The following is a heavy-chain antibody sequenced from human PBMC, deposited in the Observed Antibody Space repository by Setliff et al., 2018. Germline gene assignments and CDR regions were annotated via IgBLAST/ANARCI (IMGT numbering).Heavy chain of an antibody. CDR1: GYSFTNYW. J-gene: IGHJ3*02. CDR3: ARQAIFGSDAFDI. CDR2: IYPGDSDT. D-gene: IGHD3-3*01. V-gene: IGHV5-51*01. Sequence: GESLKISCKGSGYSFTNYWISWVPQMPGKGLEWMGIIYPGDSDTRYSPSFQGQVTISADKSISTAYLQWSSLKASDTAMYYCARQAIFGSDAFDIWGHGTMVTVSS.